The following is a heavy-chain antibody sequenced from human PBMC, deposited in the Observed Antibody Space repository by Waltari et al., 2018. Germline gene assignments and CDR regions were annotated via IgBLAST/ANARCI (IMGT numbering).Heavy chain of an antibody. CDR1: GFTFSSYS. CDR3: ARVGYYYDSSGYYYYYYMDV. V-gene: IGHV3-21*01. D-gene: IGHD3-22*01. Sequence: EVQLVESGGGLVKPGGSLRLSCAASGFTFSSYSMNWVRQAPGKGLGWVSSISSSSSYIYYADSVKGRFTISRDNAKNSLYLQMNSLRAEDTAVYYCARVGYYYDSSGYYYYYYMDVWGKGTTVTISS. CDR2: ISSSSSYI. J-gene: IGHJ6*03.